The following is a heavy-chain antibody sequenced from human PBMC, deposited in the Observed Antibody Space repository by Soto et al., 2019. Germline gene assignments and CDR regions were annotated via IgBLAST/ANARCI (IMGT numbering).Heavy chain of an antibody. CDR3: ATPRNYDFWSGSAHGYYYGMDV. V-gene: IGHV3-23*01. CDR2: ISGSGGST. J-gene: IGHJ6*02. D-gene: IGHD3-3*01. CDR1: GFTFSSYA. Sequence: VGSLRLSCAASGFTFSSYAMSWVRQAPGKGLEWVSAISGSGGSTYYADSVKGRFTISRDNSKNTLYLQMNSLRAEDTAVYYCATPRNYDFWSGSAHGYYYGMDVWGQGTTVTVSS.